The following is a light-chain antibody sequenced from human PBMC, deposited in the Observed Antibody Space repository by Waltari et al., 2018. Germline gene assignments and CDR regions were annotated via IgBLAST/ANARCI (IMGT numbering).Light chain of an antibody. CDR3: AAWDDSLEGWV. Sequence: QSVLTQPPSASGTPGQRVTISCFGSRSNIGNNIVSWYLQVPGTAPKLLIYNNNHRPSGVHGRFSGSKSGTSASLAISWLQSEDEAEYSCAAWDDSLEGWVFGGGTRLTVL. V-gene: IGLV1-44*01. CDR1: RSNIGNNI. CDR2: NNN. J-gene: IGLJ3*02.